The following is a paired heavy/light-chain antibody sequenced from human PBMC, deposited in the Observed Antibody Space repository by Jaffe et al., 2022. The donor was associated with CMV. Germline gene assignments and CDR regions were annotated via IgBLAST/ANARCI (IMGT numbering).Light chain of an antibody. CDR1: NIGANN. J-gene: IGLJ2*01. Sequence: SYDLTQSLSVSVALGQTARITCGGNNIGANNVHWYQQKSGQAPVLVIYRDDKRPSGIPERFSGSKSGNMATLTISRAQAGDEADYYCHLWDSTTAFVVFGGGTKLTVL. V-gene: IGLV3-9*01. CDR2: RDD. CDR3: HLWDSTTAFVV.
Heavy chain of an antibody. J-gene: IGHJ3*01. CDR1: GFTFSYYT. D-gene: IGHD6-6*01. V-gene: IGHV3-21*01. CDR3: AKDLAAARSFDAFDV. CDR2: ISGSGTYT. Sequence: EVQLVESGGGLVKPGGSLRLSCAASGFTFSYYTIYWVRQAPGKGLEWVSLISGSGTYTHYADSVKGRFTISRDNANKSVFLQMNSLRADDTAVYYCAKDLAAARSFDAFDVWGQGTMVTVSS.